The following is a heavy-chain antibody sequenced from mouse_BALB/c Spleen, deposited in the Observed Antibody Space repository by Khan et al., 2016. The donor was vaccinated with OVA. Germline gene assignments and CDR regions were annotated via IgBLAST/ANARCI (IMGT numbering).Heavy chain of an antibody. V-gene: IGHV3-2*02. CDR3: ARVYGGDFDY. Sequence: EVELVESGPGLVKPSQSLSLTCTVTGYSVTTDYAWNWLRQFPGNKLEWMGFISYSGNTKYNPSLKSRISITRDTSKNQFFLQLKSVTTEDTARXYCARVYGGDFDYWGQGTTLTVSS. CDR2: ISYSGNT. J-gene: IGHJ2*01. CDR1: GYSVTTDYA. D-gene: IGHD1-1*01.